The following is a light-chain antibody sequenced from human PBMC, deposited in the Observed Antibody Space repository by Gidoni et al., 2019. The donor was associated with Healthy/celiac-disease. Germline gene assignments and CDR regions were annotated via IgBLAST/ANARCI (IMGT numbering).Light chain of an antibody. J-gene: IGKJ5*01. CDR3: QQRSNWPPIT. Sequence: ELVLTQSPATLSLSTGERATLSCRSSQSVSSYLAWYQQKPGQAPMILIYDASNRSTGIPSRFSGSESGTDFTLTISSLEPEDFAVYYCQQRSNWPPITFGQGTRLEIK. V-gene: IGKV3-11*01. CDR2: DAS. CDR1: QSVSSY.